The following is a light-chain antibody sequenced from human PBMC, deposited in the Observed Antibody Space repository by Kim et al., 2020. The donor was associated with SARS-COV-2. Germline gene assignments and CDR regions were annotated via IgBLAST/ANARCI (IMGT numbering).Light chain of an antibody. CDR2: CAS. CDR1: QSLSSS. V-gene: IGKV3-15*01. J-gene: IGKJ5*01. CDR3: QQYNSRPPIT. Sequence: SPGERATLSCRASQSLSSSLSGCQQKPGRSPRRLIFCASTRGTSGPASFSSRGSWADLTLIIVSLQAEDFAVDYCQQYNSRPPITFGQGTQVEIK.